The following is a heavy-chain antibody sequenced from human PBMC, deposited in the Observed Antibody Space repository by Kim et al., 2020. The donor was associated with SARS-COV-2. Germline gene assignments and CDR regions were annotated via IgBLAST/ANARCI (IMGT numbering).Heavy chain of an antibody. CDR2: IYYSGSS. D-gene: IGHD3-22*01. CDR3: ARARITMIVVVTHFDH. J-gene: IGHJ4*02. CDR1: GGSISSGDYY. V-gene: IGHV4-30-4*01. Sequence: SETLSLTCTVSGGSISSGDYYWSWIRQPPGKGLEWIGYIYYSGSSYYNPSLKSRVTISVDTSKNQFSLKLSSVTAADTAVYYCARARITMIVVVTHFDHWGQGTLVTVSS.